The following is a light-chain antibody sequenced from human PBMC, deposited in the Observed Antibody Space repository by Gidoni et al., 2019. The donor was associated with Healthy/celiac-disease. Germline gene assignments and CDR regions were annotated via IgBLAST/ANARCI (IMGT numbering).Light chain of an antibody. CDR2: QDS. CDR1: KLGDKY. CDR3: QAWDSSTAGVV. V-gene: IGLV3-1*01. J-gene: IGLJ2*01. Sequence: YELTPPPSVSVSPGQTASITCSGDKLGDKYACWYQQKPGQSPVLVIYQDSKRPSGIPERFSGSNAGNTATLTISGTQAMDEADYYCQAWDSSTAGVVFGGGTKLTVL.